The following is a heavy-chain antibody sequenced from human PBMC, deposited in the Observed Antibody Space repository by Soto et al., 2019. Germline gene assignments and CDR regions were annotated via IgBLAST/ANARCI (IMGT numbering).Heavy chain of an antibody. J-gene: IGHJ4*02. CDR3: ARSTGWLPIDY. CDR2: IYYSGST. CDR1: GGSISSYY. Sequence: SETLSLTCTVSGGSISSYYWSWIRQPPGKGLEWIGYIYYSGSTNYNPSLKSRVTISVDTSKNQFSLKLSSVTAADTAVYYCARSTGWLPIDYWGQGTLVTVSS. V-gene: IGHV4-59*08. D-gene: IGHD5-12*01.